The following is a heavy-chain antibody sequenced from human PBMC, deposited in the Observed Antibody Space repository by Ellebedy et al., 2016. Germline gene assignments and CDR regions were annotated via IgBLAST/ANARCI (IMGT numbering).Heavy chain of an antibody. CDR3: ARDSPDVELRSPSLTLRRKITVSQHYGIDV. CDR1: GFTFPSHS. J-gene: IGHJ6*02. CDR2: ISSRGDTT. V-gene: IGHV3-48*04. D-gene: IGHD3-10*01. Sequence: AGSLRLSXAVSGFTFPSHSMNWVRQVPGRGLEWVSHISSRGDTTYYTDSVRGRFTIIRDNAKNSLYLQMNSVRAEDTAVYYCARDSPDVELRSPSLTLRRKITVSQHYGIDVWGQGTTVTVSS.